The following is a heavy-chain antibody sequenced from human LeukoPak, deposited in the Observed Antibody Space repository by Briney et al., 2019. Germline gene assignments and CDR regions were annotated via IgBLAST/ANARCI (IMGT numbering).Heavy chain of an antibody. Sequence: SVKISCKASGGTFSSYAISWVRQAPGQGLEWMGRIIPIFGTANYAQKFQGRVTITTDESTSTAYMELSSLRSEDTAVYYCASYYGDYYLLDYWGQGTLVTVSS. J-gene: IGHJ4*02. V-gene: IGHV1-69*05. CDR3: ASYYGDYYLLDY. CDR2: IIPIFGTA. CDR1: GGTFSSYA. D-gene: IGHD4-17*01.